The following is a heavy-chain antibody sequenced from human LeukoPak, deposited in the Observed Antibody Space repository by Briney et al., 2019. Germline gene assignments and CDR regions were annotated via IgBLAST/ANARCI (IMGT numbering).Heavy chain of an antibody. V-gene: IGHV3-9*01. J-gene: IGHJ4*02. D-gene: IGHD3-10*01. CDR3: AKMSGVVWFGELRLPFDS. Sequence: SLRLSCAASGFTFDDYAMHWVRQAPGKGLEWVSGISWNSGSIGYADSVKGRFTISRDNAKNSLYLQMNSLRADDTAVYYCAKMSGVVWFGELRLPFDSWGQGTLVTVSS. CDR2: ISWNSGSI. CDR1: GFTFDDYA.